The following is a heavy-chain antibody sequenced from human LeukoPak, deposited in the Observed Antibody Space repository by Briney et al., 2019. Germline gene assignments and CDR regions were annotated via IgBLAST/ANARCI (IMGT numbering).Heavy chain of an antibody. CDR1: GYTFTSYG. J-gene: IGHJ5*02. D-gene: IGHD3-16*02. CDR3: ARDSSSYDYVWGSYRSQSWFDP. V-gene: IGHV1-18*04. Sequence: ASVKVSCKASGYTFTSYGISWVRQAPGHGLEWMGWISAYNGNTNYAQKLQGRVTMTTDTSTSTAYMELRSLRSDDTAVYYCARDSSSYDYVWGSYRSQSWFDPWGQGTLVTVSS. CDR2: ISAYNGNT.